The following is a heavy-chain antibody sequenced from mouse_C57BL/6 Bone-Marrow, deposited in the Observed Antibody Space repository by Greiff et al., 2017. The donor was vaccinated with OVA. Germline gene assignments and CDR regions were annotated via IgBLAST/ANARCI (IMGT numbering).Heavy chain of an antibody. V-gene: IGHV1-81*01. CDR1: GYTFTSYG. Sequence: VKLVESGAELARPGASVKLSCKASGYTFTSYGISWVKQRTGQGLEWIGEIYPRSGNTYYNEKFKGKATLTEDKSSSTAYMELRSLTSEDSAVYFCARGWSWFAYWGQGTLVTVSA. J-gene: IGHJ3*01. D-gene: IGHD2-3*01. CDR2: IYPRSGNT. CDR3: ARGWSWFAY.